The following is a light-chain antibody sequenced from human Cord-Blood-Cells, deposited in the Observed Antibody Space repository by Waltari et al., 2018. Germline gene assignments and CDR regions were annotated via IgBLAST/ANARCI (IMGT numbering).Light chain of an antibody. CDR2: AAS. CDR1: QSISSY. Sequence: DIQMTQSPSSLSASVGDKVTLTCRASQSISSYLNWYQQKPGKAPKLLIYAASSLQSGGPSRFSGSGSGTDFTLTISSLQPEDFATYYCQQSYSTPITFSQGTRLEIK. V-gene: IGKV1-39*01. CDR3: QQSYSTPIT. J-gene: IGKJ5*01.